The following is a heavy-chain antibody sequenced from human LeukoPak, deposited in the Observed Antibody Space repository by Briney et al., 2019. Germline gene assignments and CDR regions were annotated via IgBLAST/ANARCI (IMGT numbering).Heavy chain of an antibody. CDR3: ARGAYGSTTYYGVPGGLIWFDP. V-gene: IGHV4-30-4*01. CDR2: IDSSGNP. CDR1: GNSIGSVDYY. D-gene: IGHD3-10*01. Sequence: PSETLTLTCNVSGNSIGSVDYYWSCIRQPPGKGLEWIGSIDSSGNPYYIPSLQSRIAISLDTSKNHFSLKVISMTAADTAVYFCARGAYGSTTYYGVPGGLIWFDPWGQGTLVTVSP. J-gene: IGHJ5*02.